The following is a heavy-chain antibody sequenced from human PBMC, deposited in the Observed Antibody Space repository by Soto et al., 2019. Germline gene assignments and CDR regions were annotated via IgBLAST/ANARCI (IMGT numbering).Heavy chain of an antibody. D-gene: IGHD2-15*01. CDR1: GLSFSTSF. Sequence: SGGSLRLSCAASGLSFSTSFMNWVRQAPGKGLEWVSYISGSSSSIYYADSVKGRFTISRDNAMNSLFLQMNSPRDEDSAVYYCATGPIYSIIDNWGHGTQVTVSS. CDR2: ISGSSSSI. CDR3: ATGPIYSIIDN. V-gene: IGHV3-48*02. J-gene: IGHJ4*01.